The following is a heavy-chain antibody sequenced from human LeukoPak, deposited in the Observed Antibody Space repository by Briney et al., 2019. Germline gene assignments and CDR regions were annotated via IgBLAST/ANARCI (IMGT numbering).Heavy chain of an antibody. CDR2: ISSSSSYI. Sequence: PGGSLRLSCAASGFTFSSYSMNWVRQAPGKGLEWVSSISSSSSYIYYADSVKGRFTISRDNAKNSLYLQMNSLRAEDTAVYYCARGVGATGYFDYWGQGTLVTVSS. D-gene: IGHD1-26*01. CDR3: ARGVGATGYFDY. J-gene: IGHJ4*02. V-gene: IGHV3-21*01. CDR1: GFTFSSYS.